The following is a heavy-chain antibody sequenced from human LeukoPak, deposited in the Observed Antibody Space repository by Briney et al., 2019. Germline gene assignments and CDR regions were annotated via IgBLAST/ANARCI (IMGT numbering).Heavy chain of an antibody. J-gene: IGHJ4*02. D-gene: IGHD3-10*01. V-gene: IGHV3-23*01. CDR3: AKVKLRYGSGSYYTFDY. Sequence: PGGSLRLSCAASEFTFSSYAMSWVRQAPGKGLEWVSAISGSGGSTYYADSVKGRFTISRDNSKNTLYLQMNSLRAEDTAVYYCAKVKLRYGSGSYYTFDYWGQGTLVTVSS. CDR1: EFTFSSYA. CDR2: ISGSGGST.